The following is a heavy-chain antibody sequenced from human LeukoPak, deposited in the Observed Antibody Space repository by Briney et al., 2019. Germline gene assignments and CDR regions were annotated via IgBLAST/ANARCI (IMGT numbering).Heavy chain of an antibody. CDR2: IIPIFGTA. Sequence: SVKVSCKASGGTFSSYAISWVRQAPGQGLEWMGGIIPIFGTANYAQKFQGRVTITADESTSTAYMELSSLRSEDTAVYYCARTYSSGWDYYYYYMDVWGKGTTVTVTS. CDR1: GGTFSSYA. D-gene: IGHD6-19*01. CDR3: ARTYSSGWDYYYYYMDV. V-gene: IGHV1-69*01. J-gene: IGHJ6*03.